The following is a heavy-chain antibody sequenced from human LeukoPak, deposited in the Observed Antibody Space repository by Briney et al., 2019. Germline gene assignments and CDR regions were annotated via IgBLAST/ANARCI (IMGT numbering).Heavy chain of an antibody. CDR1: GGSISSYY. V-gene: IGHV4-59*01. D-gene: IGHD1-26*01. CDR3: ARDPSGSYFNWFDP. Sequence: PSETLSLTCTVSGGSISSYYWSWIRQSPGKGLEWIGYIYHTGSTSYSPSLKSRVTISVDTSKNKFSLKLSSVTAADTAVYYCARDPSGSYFNWFDPWGQGTLVTVSS. J-gene: IGHJ5*02. CDR2: IYHTGST.